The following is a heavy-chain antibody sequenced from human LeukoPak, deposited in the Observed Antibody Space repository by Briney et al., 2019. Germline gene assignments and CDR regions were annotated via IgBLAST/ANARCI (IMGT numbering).Heavy chain of an antibody. D-gene: IGHD5-24*01. CDR3: ARWEMAAKCDY. J-gene: IGHJ4*02. Sequence: GGSLRLSCAASGFTFSDYYMSWLRQAPGKGLEWVSYISSSGSTIYYADSVKGRFTISRDNAKNSLYLQMNSLRAEDTAVYYCARWEMAAKCDYWGQGTLVTVSS. CDR2: ISSSGSTI. V-gene: IGHV3-11*01. CDR1: GFTFSDYY.